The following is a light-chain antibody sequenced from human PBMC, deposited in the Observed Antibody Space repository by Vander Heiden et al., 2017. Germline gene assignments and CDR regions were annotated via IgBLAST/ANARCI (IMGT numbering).Light chain of an antibody. V-gene: IGLV1-40*01. CDR1: SSNIGAGYD. CDR3: QSYDSSLSGYV. J-gene: IGLJ1*01. CDR2: GNN. Sequence: QSVLTQPPSVSGAPGPRVTISCTGSSSNIGAGYDVHWYQQLPGTAPKLLMYGNNNRPSGVPDRFSGSKSGTSASLAITGLQAEDEADYYCQSYDSSLSGYVFGTGTKVTVL.